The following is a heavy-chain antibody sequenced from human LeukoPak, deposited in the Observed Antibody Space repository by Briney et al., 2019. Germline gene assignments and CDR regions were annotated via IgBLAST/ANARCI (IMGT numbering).Heavy chain of an antibody. V-gene: IGHV4-30-4*01. J-gene: IGHJ4*02. D-gene: IGHD2-2*02. CDR3: ARVRRYCSSTSCYNFDY. CDR1: GGSISSGDYH. Sequence: PSETLSLTCTVSGGSISSGDYHWSWIRQPPGKALEWIGYIYYSGSTYYNPSLKSRVTISVDTSKNQFSLKLSSVTAADTAVYYCARVRRYCSSTSCYNFDYWGQGTLVTVSS. CDR2: IYYSGST.